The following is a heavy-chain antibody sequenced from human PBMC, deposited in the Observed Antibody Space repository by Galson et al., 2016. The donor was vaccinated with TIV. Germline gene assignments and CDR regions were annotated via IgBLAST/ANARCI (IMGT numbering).Heavy chain of an antibody. CDR1: GYNFRSYW. CDR3: ARMSLLGALDV. J-gene: IGHJ3*01. Sequence: QSGAEVKKPGESLKISCKDSGYNFRSYWIAWVRQMPGKGFEWLGIISPNDSDIRYSPYFRGLVTMSADKSTSTAYLQCSSLKASDTAMYYCARMSLLGALDVWGQGTMVIVSS. CDR2: ISPNDSDI. V-gene: IGHV5-51*03. D-gene: IGHD3-16*01.